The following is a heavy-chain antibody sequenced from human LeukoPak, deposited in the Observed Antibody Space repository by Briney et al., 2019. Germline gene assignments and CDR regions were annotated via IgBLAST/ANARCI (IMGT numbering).Heavy chain of an antibody. Sequence: ASLKVSCKASGYTFTSYSISWVRQAPGQGLEWMGWMNPNSGNTGYAQKFQGRVTMTRNTSISTAYMELSSLRSEDTAVYYCARDSGELPFHYWGQGTLVTVSS. V-gene: IGHV1-8*02. J-gene: IGHJ4*02. CDR3: ARDSGELPFHY. D-gene: IGHD1-26*01. CDR2: MNPNSGNT. CDR1: GYTFTSYS.